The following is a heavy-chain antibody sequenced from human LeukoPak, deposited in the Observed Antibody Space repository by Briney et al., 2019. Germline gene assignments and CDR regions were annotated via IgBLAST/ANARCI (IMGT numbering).Heavy chain of an antibody. J-gene: IGHJ4*02. Sequence: GGSLRLSCAAYGFTFNSHAMSWVRQIPGKGLEWVSSVTADGTNTHFADSVKGRFTISRDNSKNTLYLQMNSLRAEDTAVYYCARDGVYSYGYYFDYWGQGTLVTVSS. CDR3: ARDGVYSYGYYFDY. CDR2: VTADGTNT. CDR1: GFTFNSHA. D-gene: IGHD5-18*01. V-gene: IGHV3-23*01.